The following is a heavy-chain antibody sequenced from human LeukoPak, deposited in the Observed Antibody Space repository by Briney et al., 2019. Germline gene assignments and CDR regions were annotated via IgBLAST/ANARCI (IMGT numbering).Heavy chain of an antibody. CDR2: ISSSSSYI. J-gene: IGHJ6*03. CDR3: ARSIVDYYYMDV. Sequence: NSGGSLRPSCAASGFTFSSYSMNWVRQAPGKGLEWVSSISSSSSYIYYADSVKGRFTISRDNAKNSLYLQMNSLRAEDTAVYYCARSIVDYYYMDVWGKGTTVTVSS. D-gene: IGHD3-16*02. V-gene: IGHV3-21*01. CDR1: GFTFSSYS.